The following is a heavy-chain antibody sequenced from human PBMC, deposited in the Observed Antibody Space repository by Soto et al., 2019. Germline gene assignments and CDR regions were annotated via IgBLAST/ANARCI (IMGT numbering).Heavy chain of an antibody. J-gene: IGHJ6*02. V-gene: IGHV1-69*01. CDR1: GGTFGSYA. CDR2: IIPIPGTA. Sequence: QVQLVQSGAEVKKPGSSVKVSCKASGGTFGSYAISWVRQAPGQWLEWMGGIIPIPGTANYAQKVQCRVTIAADESTSTAYMELSSLRSADTAVYYCARSQGSSTSLEIYYYYYYGMDVWGQGTTVTVSS. CDR3: ARSQGSSTSLEIYYYYYYGMDV. D-gene: IGHD2-2*01.